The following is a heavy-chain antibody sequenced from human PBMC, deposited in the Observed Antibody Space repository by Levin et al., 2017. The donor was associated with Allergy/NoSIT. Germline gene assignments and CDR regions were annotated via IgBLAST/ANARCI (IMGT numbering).Heavy chain of an antibody. CDR1: GFTFSSYW. CDR2: INSDGSST. D-gene: IGHD3-3*01. V-gene: IGHV3-74*01. CDR3: ARDHRFWSGQGGDP. J-gene: IGHJ5*02. Sequence: GESLKISCAASGFTFSSYWMHWVRQAPGKGLVWVSRINSDGSSTSYADSVKGRFTISRDNAKNTLYLQMNSLRAEDTAVYYCARDHRFWSGQGGDPWGQGTLVTVSS.